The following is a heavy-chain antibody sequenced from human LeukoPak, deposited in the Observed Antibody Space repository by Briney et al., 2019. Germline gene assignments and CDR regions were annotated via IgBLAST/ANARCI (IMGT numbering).Heavy chain of an antibody. J-gene: IGHJ4*02. V-gene: IGHV5-51*01. CDR3: ARRVEISPKNYYFDY. CDR1: GYSSTSYW. D-gene: IGHD3-3*02. CDR2: IYPGDSDT. Sequence: GESLKISCKGSGYSSTSYWIGWVRQMPGKGLGWMGIIYPGDSDTRYSPSFQGQVTISADKSISTAYLQWSSLKASDTAMYYCARRVEISPKNYYFDYWGQGTLVTVSS.